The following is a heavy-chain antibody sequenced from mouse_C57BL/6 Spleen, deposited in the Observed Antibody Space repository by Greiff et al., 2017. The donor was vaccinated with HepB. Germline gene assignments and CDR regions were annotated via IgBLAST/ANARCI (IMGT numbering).Heavy chain of an antibody. CDR1: VYTFTDYY. J-gene: IGHJ2*01. D-gene: IGHD2-1*01. CDR3: ARNGNYFDY. V-gene: IGHV1-19*01. Sequence: EVQLQQSGPVLVKPGASVKMSCKASVYTFTDYYMNWVKQSHGKSLEWIGVINPYNGGTSYNQKFKGKATLTVDKSSSTAYMELNSLTSEDSAVYYCARNGNYFDYWGQGTTLTVSS. CDR2: INPYNGGT.